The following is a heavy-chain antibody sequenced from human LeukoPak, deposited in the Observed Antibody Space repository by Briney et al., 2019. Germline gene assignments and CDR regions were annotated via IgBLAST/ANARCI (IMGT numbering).Heavy chain of an antibody. CDR3: ARVLGDYVWGSYELYFDY. CDR1: GYTFTSYG. J-gene: IGHJ4*02. Sequence: ASVKVSCKASGYTFTSYGISWVRQAPGQGLEWMGWISAYNGNTNYAQKLQGRVTMTTDTSTSTAYMELRSLRSDDTAVYHCARVLGDYVWGSYELYFDYWGQGTLVTVSS. CDR2: ISAYNGNT. V-gene: IGHV1-18*01. D-gene: IGHD3-16*01.